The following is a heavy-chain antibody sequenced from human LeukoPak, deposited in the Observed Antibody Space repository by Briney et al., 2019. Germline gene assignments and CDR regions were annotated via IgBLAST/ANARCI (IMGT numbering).Heavy chain of an antibody. J-gene: IGHJ5*02. CDR3: GKEQSSYYIHAFDP. CDR2: ISSSSSYI. CDR1: GITFNSYT. V-gene: IGHV3-21*01. Sequence: GGSLRLSCAASGITFNSYTMNWVRQAPGKGLEWVSSISSSSSYIYYATSVKGRFTISRDNAKNSLYLQMNSLRTDDTAVYYCGKEQSSYYIHAFDPWGQGTLVTVSS. D-gene: IGHD3-3*01.